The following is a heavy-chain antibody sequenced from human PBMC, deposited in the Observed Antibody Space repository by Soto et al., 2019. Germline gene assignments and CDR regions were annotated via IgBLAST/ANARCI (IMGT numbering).Heavy chain of an antibody. CDR2: IRAYNGNT. J-gene: IGHJ4*02. CDR3: ARDNGYESDY. Sequence: QVQLVQSGAEVKKPGASVKVSCKASGYTVTSYGISWVRQAPGQGLEWMGWIRAYNGNTNYAQKLQGRVTMTTETYPSTAYMALSSLRSDDKSVYYCARDNGYESDYWGQGTLVTVSA. V-gene: IGHV1-18*01. CDR1: GYTVTSYG. D-gene: IGHD5-12*01.